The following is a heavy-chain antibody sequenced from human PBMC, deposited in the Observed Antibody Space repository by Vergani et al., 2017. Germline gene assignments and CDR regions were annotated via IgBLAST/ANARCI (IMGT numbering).Heavy chain of an antibody. V-gene: IGHV3-48*03. CDR3: ARDLLPGTLLLLAY. Sequence: EVQLVESGGGLVQPGGSLRLSCAASGFTFSSYEMNWVRQAPGKGLEWVSYISSSGSTIYYADSVKGRFTISRDNAKNSLYLQMNNLRVEDTAVYYCARDLLPGTLLLLAYWGQGTLISVSS. CDR1: GFTFSSYE. D-gene: IGHD1-7*01. CDR2: ISSSGSTI. J-gene: IGHJ4*02.